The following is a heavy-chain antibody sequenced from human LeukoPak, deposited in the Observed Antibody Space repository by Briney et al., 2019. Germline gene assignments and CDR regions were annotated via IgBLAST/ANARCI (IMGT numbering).Heavy chain of an antibody. V-gene: IGHV3-21*01. CDR1: GFTFSSYS. CDR2: ISSSSSYI. D-gene: IGHD6-6*01. CDR3: ARDGEQLVRFDY. J-gene: IGHJ4*02. Sequence: PGRSLRLSCAASGFTFSSYSMNWVRQAPGKGLEWVSSISSSSSYIYYADSVKGRFTISRDNAKNSLYLQMNSLRAEDTAVYYCARDGEQLVRFDYWGQGTLVTVSS.